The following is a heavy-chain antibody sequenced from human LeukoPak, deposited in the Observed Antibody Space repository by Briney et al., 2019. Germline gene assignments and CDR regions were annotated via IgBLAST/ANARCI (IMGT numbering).Heavy chain of an antibody. J-gene: IGHJ3*02. CDR1: GGSFSGYY. V-gene: IGHV4-34*01. D-gene: IGHD6-6*01. CDR2: INHSGST. Sequence: PSETLSLTCAVYGGSFSGYYWSWIRQPPGKGLEWIGEINHSGSTNYNPSLKGRVTISVDTSKNQFSLKLSSVTAADTAVYYCARPYSSSPNDAFDIWGQGTMVTVSS. CDR3: ARPYSSSPNDAFDI.